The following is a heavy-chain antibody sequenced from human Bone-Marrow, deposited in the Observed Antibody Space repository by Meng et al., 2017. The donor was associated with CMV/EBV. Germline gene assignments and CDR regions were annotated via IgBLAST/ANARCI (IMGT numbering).Heavy chain of an antibody. V-gene: IGHV3-48*01. CDR2: ISSSGSTI. CDR1: GFTFSSYG. J-gene: IGHJ4*02. CDR3: ATQGWTTVTPFDY. D-gene: IGHD4-11*01. Sequence: GESLKISCAASGFTFSSYGMHWVRQAPGKGLEWVSYISSSGSTIYYADSVKGRFTISRDNSKNTLYLQMNSLRAEDTAVYYCATQGWTTVTPFDYWGQGTLVTVSS.